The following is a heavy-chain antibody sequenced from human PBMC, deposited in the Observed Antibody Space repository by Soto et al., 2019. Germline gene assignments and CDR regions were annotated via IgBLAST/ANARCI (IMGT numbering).Heavy chain of an antibody. Sequence: QVQLVQSGAEVKKPGSSVKVSCKASGGTFSTYTITWVRQAPGQGLEWMGRIIPIIGIINYAQKFQGRVTITADKFTGTAYMELTGPRPDDTAVYYCAGDHDSHYNDSHASSYPWGQGTLVTVSS. CDR2: IIPIIGII. J-gene: IGHJ5*02. V-gene: IGHV1-69*08. CDR3: AGDHDSHYNDSHASSYP. CDR1: GGTFSTYT. D-gene: IGHD4-4*01.